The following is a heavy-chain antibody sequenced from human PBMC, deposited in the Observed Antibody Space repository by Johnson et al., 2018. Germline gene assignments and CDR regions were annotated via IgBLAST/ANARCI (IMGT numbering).Heavy chain of an antibody. V-gene: IGHV3-33*01. CDR2: IWYDGSNK. J-gene: IGHJ3*02. D-gene: IGHD2-15*01. Sequence: QVQLVESGGGVVQPGRSLRLSCAASGFTFSSYGMHWVRQAPGKGLEWVAVIWYDGSNKYYADSVKGRFTISRDKSKNTLYLQMNSLRAEATAVYYCARGWVVVAATDAFDIWGQGTMVTVSS. CDR3: ARGWVVVAATDAFDI. CDR1: GFTFSSYG.